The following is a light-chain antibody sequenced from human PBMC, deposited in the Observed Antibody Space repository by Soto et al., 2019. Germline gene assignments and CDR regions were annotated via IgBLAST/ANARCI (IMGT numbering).Light chain of an antibody. CDR2: DAS. CDR1: QNVSNY. Sequence: EIVLTQSPATLSLSPGERATLSCRASQNVSNYLGWYQQKPGQAPRLLIYDASNRATGIPARFSGSGSGTDFTLTISSLEPEDFAVYYCQQRRNWYTFVQGTKLEIK. CDR3: QQRRNWYT. V-gene: IGKV3-11*01. J-gene: IGKJ2*01.